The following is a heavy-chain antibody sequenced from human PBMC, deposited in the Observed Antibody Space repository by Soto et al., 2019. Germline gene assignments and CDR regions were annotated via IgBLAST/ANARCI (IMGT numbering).Heavy chain of an antibody. V-gene: IGHV1-3*01. J-gene: IGHJ4*02. CDR1: GYTFTSYA. CDR3: ATIISYGYDY. CDR2: INAGNGNT. D-gene: IGHD5-18*01. Sequence: ASVKVSCKASGYTFTSYAMHWVRQAPGQRLEWMGWINAGNGNTKYSQKFQGRVTMTEDTSTDTAYMELSSLRSEDTAVYYCATIISYGYDYWGQGTLVTVSS.